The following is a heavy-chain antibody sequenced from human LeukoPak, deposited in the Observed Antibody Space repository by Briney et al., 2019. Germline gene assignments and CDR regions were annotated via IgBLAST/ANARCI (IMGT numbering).Heavy chain of an antibody. D-gene: IGHD1-26*01. Sequence: GGSLRLSCAASGFTFSSYAMSWVRQAPGKGLEWVSLIGASGESTYYADSVKGRFTISRDNAKNSLYLQMNSLRAEDTAVYYCARGDSGSYYFDYWGQGTLVTVSS. CDR2: IGASGEST. J-gene: IGHJ4*02. CDR1: GFTFSSYA. CDR3: ARGDSGSYYFDY. V-gene: IGHV3-23*01.